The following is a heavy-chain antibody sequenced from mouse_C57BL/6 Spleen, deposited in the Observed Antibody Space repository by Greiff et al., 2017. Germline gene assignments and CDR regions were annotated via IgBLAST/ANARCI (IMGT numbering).Heavy chain of an antibody. CDR2: IRSKSSNYAT. V-gene: IGHV10-3*01. Sequence: EVQGVESGGGLVQPKGSLKLSCAASGFTFHTYAMHWVRQAPGKGLEWVARIRSKSSNYATYYAVSVKDSFTISSDDSQSMCYLQMNNLKDVDTTMYYCLREKGYYGYYVNYPRDDWGQGTTLTVSS. D-gene: IGHD2-3*01. CDR3: LREKGYYGYYVNYPRDD. J-gene: IGHJ2*01. CDR1: GFTFHTYA.